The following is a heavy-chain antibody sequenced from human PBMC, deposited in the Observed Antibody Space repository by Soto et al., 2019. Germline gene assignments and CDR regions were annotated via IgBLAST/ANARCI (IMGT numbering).Heavy chain of an antibody. V-gene: IGHV4-34*01. CDR2: SSHSGSL. J-gene: IGHJ2*01. CDR1: GGSSRAYH. Sequence: SETLSLTCSVYGGSSRAYHWSWIRQSPGEGLEWIGESSHSGSLNYNPSLKRRVAVSLDTSTDHFSLTMTSVTAADTGVYFCAGGPRYRSFALWGRGTLVTVSS. CDR3: AGGPRYRSFAL. D-gene: IGHD1-20*01.